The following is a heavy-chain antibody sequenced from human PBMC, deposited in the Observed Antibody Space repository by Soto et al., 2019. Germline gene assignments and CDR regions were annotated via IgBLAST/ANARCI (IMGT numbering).Heavy chain of an antibody. CDR3: SRDKGERVAYGMDV. CDR1: GFTVSSSE. V-gene: IGHV3-48*03. J-gene: IGHJ6*02. CDR2: INEDGTT. D-gene: IGHD3-16*01. Sequence: EVQLVESGGGLVQPGGSLRLSCTASGFTVSSSEMNWVRQAPGKGLEWVSYINEDGTTFYADSVKGQFTISRDSAENSLFLQMNSLRADDTAVYYCSRDKGERVAYGMDVWGQGTTVTVSS.